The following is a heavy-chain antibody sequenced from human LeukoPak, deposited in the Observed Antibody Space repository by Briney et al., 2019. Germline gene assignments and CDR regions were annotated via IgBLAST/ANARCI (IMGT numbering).Heavy chain of an antibody. CDR2: ISGSGGST. Sequence: PGGSLRLSCAASGFTFSSYAMSWVRQAPGKGLEWVSTISGSGGSTYYADSVKGRFTISRDNSKNTLYLGMNSLRAEDTAVYYCVKGTNSGYDRWEFDYWGQGTLVTVPS. CDR1: GFTFSSYA. V-gene: IGHV3-23*01. J-gene: IGHJ4*02. CDR3: VKGTNSGYDRWEFDY. D-gene: IGHD5-12*01.